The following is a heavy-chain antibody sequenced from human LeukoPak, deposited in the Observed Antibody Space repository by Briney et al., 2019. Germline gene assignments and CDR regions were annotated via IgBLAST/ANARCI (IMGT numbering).Heavy chain of an antibody. CDR3: ARDRLDSTPFVYYYYGMDV. Sequence: SEALSLTCTVSGGSISSSSYYWGWIRQPPGKGLEWIGSIYYSGSTYYNPSLKSRVTISVDTSKNQFSLKLSSVTAADTAVYYCARDRLDSTPFVYYYYGMDVWGQGTTVTVSS. J-gene: IGHJ6*02. V-gene: IGHV4-39*07. CDR2: IYYSGST. CDR1: GGSISSSSYY. D-gene: IGHD3-16*01.